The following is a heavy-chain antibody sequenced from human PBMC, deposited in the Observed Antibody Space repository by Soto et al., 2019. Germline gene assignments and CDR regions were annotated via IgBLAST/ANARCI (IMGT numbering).Heavy chain of an antibody. V-gene: IGHV1-18*01. J-gene: IGHJ4*02. CDR3: ARDFTDILTGYYSHYYFDY. D-gene: IGHD3-9*01. CDR1: GYTFTSYG. Sequence: QVQLVQSGAKVKKPGASVKVSCKASGYTFTSYGISWVRQAPGQGLEWMGWISAYNGNTNYAQKLQGRVTMTTDTSTSTAYMELRSLRSDDTAVYYCARDFTDILTGYYSHYYFDYWGQGTLVTVSS. CDR2: ISAYNGNT.